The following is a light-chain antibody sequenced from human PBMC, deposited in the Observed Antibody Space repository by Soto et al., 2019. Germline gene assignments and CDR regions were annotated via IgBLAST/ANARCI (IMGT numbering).Light chain of an antibody. CDR3: QQYYSLFS. Sequence: DIQLTQSPSSLSASVGDRVTITCQASPHINDCVNWYQQKPGKAPKLLIYDAATLETGVPSRFSGSGSARHFTFTISSLEPEDVATYYCQQYYSLFSFGPGTKVEIK. J-gene: IGKJ3*01. CDR2: DAA. V-gene: IGKV1-33*01. CDR1: PHINDC.